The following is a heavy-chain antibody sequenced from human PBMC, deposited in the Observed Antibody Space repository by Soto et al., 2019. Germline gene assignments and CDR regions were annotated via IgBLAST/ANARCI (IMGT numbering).Heavy chain of an antibody. CDR1: GFTFSSYS. D-gene: IGHD3-10*01. J-gene: IGHJ4*02. CDR2: ISSSSSTI. Sequence: GGSLRLSCAASGFTFSSYSMNWVRQAPGKGLEWVSYISSSSSTIYYADSVKGRFTISRDNAKNSLYLQMNSLRAEDTAVYYCARDRRYYYGSGSPFDYWGQGTLVTVSS. V-gene: IGHV3-48*01. CDR3: ARDRRYYYGSGSPFDY.